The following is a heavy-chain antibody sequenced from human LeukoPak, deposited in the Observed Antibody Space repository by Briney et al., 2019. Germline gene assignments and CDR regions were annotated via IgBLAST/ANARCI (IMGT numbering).Heavy chain of an antibody. CDR2: INHSGST. D-gene: IGHD6-13*01. Sequence: SETLSLTCAVYGGSFSGYYWSWIRQPPGKGLEWIGEINHSGSTNYNPSPKSRVTISVDTSKNQFSLKLSSVTAADTAVYYCARGRRGIAAAAPLVHWGQGTLVTVSS. CDR3: ARGRRGIAAAAPLVH. CDR1: GGSFSGYY. J-gene: IGHJ4*02. V-gene: IGHV4-34*01.